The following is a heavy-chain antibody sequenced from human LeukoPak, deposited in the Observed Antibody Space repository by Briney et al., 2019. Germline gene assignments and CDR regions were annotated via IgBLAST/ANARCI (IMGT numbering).Heavy chain of an antibody. V-gene: IGHV3-53*01. CDR1: GFTVSSSY. CDR2: IYSGGIT. D-gene: IGHD4-17*01. J-gene: IGHJ4*02. Sequence: PGGSLRLSCAASGFTVSSSYMSWVRQAPGKGLEWVSIIYSGGITYYANSVKGRFTMSRDNSKNMLYLQIHSLRAEDTAVYYCASGPTAVTRSYWGRGILVTVSS. CDR3: ASGPTAVTRSY.